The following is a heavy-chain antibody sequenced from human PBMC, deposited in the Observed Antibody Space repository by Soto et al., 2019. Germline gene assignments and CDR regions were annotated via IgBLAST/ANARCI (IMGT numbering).Heavy chain of an antibody. D-gene: IGHD1-26*01. Sequence: PVGSLRLSCAASEFFFGSYTMTWVRQSPGKGLEWVSSISFDGGKSYYADSVKGRFTTSRDNSKKTMFLQMNSLRADDTAVYYCAKAIVQWDYYYRMDVWGQGTTVTVSS. V-gene: IGHV3-23*01. CDR3: AKAIVQWDYYYRMDV. CDR2: ISFDGGKS. CDR1: EFFFGSYT. J-gene: IGHJ6*02.